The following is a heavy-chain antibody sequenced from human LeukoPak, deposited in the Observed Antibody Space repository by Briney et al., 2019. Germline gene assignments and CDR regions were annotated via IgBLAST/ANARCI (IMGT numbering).Heavy chain of an antibody. CDR1: GFTFSNYG. CDR3: AKGGYSSLMDV. Sequence: GGSLRLSCAASGFTFSNYGMHWVRQPPGKGLEWVAFIWYDGSNKYYADSVKGRSTISRDNSKNTLYLQMNSLRVEDTAIYYCAKGGYSSLMDVWGKGTTVTVSS. V-gene: IGHV3-30*02. J-gene: IGHJ6*03. CDR2: IWYDGSNK. D-gene: IGHD6-19*01.